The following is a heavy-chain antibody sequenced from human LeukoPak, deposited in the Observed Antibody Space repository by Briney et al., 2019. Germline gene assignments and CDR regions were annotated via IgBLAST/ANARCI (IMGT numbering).Heavy chain of an antibody. V-gene: IGHV1-18*01. CDR2: ISTSNGDT. CDR3: AREGLGELTLDY. Sequence: ASVKVSCKASGYTFTSYGISWVRQAPRQGLEWMGWISTSNGDTKYAQKLQGRVTMTTDTSTSTAYMELRNLRSDDTAVYYCAREGLGELTLDYWGQGTLVTVSS. J-gene: IGHJ4*02. CDR1: GYTFTSYG. D-gene: IGHD3-16*01.